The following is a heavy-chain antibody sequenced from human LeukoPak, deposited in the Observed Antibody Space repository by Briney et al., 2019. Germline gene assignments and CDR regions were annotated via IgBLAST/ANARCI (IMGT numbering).Heavy chain of an antibody. J-gene: IGHJ4*02. Sequence: SETLSLTCTVSGGSISSSSYYWGWIPQPPGKGLEWIGSIYYSGSTYYNPSLKSRVTISVDTSKNQFSLKLSSVTAADTAVYYCARDTGAQYYFDYWGQGTLVTVSS. CDR3: ARDTGAQYYFDY. CDR2: IYYSGST. D-gene: IGHD1-14*01. CDR1: GGSISSSSYY. V-gene: IGHV4-39*07.